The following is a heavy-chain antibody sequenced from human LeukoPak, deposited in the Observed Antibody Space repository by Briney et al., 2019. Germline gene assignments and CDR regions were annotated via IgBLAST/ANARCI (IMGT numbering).Heavy chain of an antibody. D-gene: IGHD6-19*01. J-gene: IGHJ4*02. Sequence: ASVKVSCKASGYTFTSYGISWVRQAPGQGLEWMGWISAYNGNTNYAQKLQGRVTMTTDTSTSTAYMELSRLRSDDTAVYYCARAPRVVAGTYYFDYWGQGTLVTVSS. CDR1: GYTFTSYG. V-gene: IGHV1-18*01. CDR2: ISAYNGNT. CDR3: ARAPRVVAGTYYFDY.